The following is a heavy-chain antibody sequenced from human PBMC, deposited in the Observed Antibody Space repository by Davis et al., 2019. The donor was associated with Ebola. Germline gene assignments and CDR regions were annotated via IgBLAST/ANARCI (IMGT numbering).Heavy chain of an antibody. V-gene: IGHV3-64D*06. CDR1: GFTFSSYA. J-gene: IGHJ4*02. CDR2: ISSNGGTT. D-gene: IGHD3-10*01. Sequence: GESLKISCSASGFTFSSYAMHWVRQAPGKGLEYVSAISSNGGTTYYADSVKGRFSISRDNPKNMLYLQMSSLRAEDTAVYYCVTQLWFGSRGQGTLVTVSS. CDR3: VTQLWFGS.